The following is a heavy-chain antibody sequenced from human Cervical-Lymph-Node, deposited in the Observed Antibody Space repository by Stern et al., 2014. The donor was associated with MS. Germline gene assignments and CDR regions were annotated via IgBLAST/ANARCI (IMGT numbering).Heavy chain of an antibody. J-gene: IGHJ6*02. D-gene: IGHD5-18*01. Sequence: QLVESGTEVKKPGASVKVSCKASGDTFGTYGVNWVRQAPGQRLEWLGWISGYKGNTNYAQRLQGRVTLTTDTSTTTAYMELRSLRSDDTAVYYCAIMGTNGIDVWGQGTTVTVSS. CDR2: ISGYKGNT. CDR3: AIMGTNGIDV. V-gene: IGHV1-18*01. CDR1: GDTFGTYG.